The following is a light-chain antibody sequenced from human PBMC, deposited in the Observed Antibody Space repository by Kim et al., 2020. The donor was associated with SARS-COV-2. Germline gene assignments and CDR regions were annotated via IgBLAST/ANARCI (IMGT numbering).Light chain of an antibody. J-gene: IGLJ2*01. V-gene: IGLV1-51*01. Sequence: QSVLTQPPSVSAAPGQKVTISCSGSSSNIGNNYVSWYQQLPGTAPKLLIYDNNKRPSGIPDRFSGSRSGTSATLGITGLQTGDEADYYCGTWDTSVSAGFFGGGTQLTVL. CDR3: GTWDTSVSAGF. CDR1: SSNIGNNY. CDR2: DNN.